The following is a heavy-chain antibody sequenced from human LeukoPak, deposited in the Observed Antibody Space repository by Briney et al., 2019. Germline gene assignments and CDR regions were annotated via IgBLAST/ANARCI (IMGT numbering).Heavy chain of an antibody. D-gene: IGHD1-14*01. CDR2: IRNKANSYTT. CDR1: GFSFSDHY. CDR3: AKPQGGGPRAFDY. V-gene: IGHV3-72*01. J-gene: IGHJ4*02. Sequence: GGSLRLSCVTSGFSFSDHYMDWVRQAPGKGLEWVGRIRNKANSYTTEYAASVKGRFTVSRDDLKNSLYLQMNSLGTEDTAMYYCAKPQGGGPRAFDYWGQGILVTVSS.